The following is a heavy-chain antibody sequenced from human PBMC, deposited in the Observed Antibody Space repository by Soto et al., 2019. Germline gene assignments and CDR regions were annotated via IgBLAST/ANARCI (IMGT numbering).Heavy chain of an antibody. CDR3: AQTLGSAVAGPGRFDL. D-gene: IGHD6-19*01. CDR2: ITPFFGTA. Sequence: QVQLVQSGAEVKQPGSSVKVSCKASGGTFSNYAISWVRQAPGQGLEWMGGITPFFGTANYAQKFQGRVTITADESMSTAYMELSRLRSEDTAVYYCAQTLGSAVAGPGRFDLWGRGTLVTVSS. V-gene: IGHV1-69*12. J-gene: IGHJ2*01. CDR1: GGTFSNYA.